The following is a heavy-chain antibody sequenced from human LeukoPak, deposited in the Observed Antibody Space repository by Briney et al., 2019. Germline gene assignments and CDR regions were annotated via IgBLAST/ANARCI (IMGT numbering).Heavy chain of an antibody. J-gene: IGHJ6*03. CDR1: GGFINSYY. Sequence: PSETLSLTCTVSGGFINSYYWSWTRQPAGKGLEWIGRVYTSGITNYNPSLKSRITMSVDTSKNQFSLKLTSVTAADTAVYYCARHSGFDRGYYYYMDVWGKGTTVTVSS. CDR2: VYTSGIT. D-gene: IGHD3-9*01. CDR3: ARHSGFDRGYYYYMDV. V-gene: IGHV4-4*07.